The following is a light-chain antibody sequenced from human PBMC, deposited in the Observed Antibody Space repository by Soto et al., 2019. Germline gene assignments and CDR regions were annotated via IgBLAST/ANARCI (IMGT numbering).Light chain of an antibody. V-gene: IGKV3-11*01. J-gene: IGKJ5*01. CDR3: QQRSNWPGIT. Sequence: EIVLTQSPSTLSLSPGERAILSCSASQSVSSYLAWYQQKPGQAPRLLIYDASNRATGIPARFSGSGSGTDFTLTISSLEPEDFAVYYCQQRSNWPGITFGQGTRLEIK. CDR2: DAS. CDR1: QSVSSY.